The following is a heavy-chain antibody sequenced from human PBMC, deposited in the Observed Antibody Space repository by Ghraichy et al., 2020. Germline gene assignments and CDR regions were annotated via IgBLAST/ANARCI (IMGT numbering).Heavy chain of an antibody. V-gene: IGHV3-48*02. Sequence: GGSLRLSCAASGFTFSSYSMNWVRQAPGKGLEWVSYISSSSTIYYADSVKGRFTISRDNAKNSLYLQMNSLRDEDTAVYYCARALYSAYPSRITIFGVVTTDPGIYYGMDVWGQGTTVTVSS. J-gene: IGHJ6*02. D-gene: IGHD3-3*01. CDR2: ISSSSTI. CDR3: ARALYSAYPSRITIFGVVTTDPGIYYGMDV. CDR1: GFTFSSYS.